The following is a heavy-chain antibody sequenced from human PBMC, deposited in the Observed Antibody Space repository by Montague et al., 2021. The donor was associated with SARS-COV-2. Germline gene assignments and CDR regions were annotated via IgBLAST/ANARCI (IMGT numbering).Heavy chain of an antibody. CDR2: LYNGGTT. V-gene: IGHV4-39*02. CDR3: ARTSKLRESSSGNYYYHAMDV. D-gene: IGHD3-16*01. Sequence: SETLSLTCNVSGGSISSSTYYWGRIRQPPGKGLEWIGNLYNGGTTYYSPSLKSRVTISVDTSKNHFSLNMASVTAADTAVYYCARTSKLRESSSGNYYYHAMDVWGQGTTVTVSS. CDR1: GGSISSSTYY. J-gene: IGHJ6*02.